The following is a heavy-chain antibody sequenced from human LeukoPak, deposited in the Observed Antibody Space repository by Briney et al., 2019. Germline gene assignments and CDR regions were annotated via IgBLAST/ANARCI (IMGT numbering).Heavy chain of an antibody. CDR3: ERDHHGMDV. CDR2: IGIAGDT. Sequence: GGSLRLSCAASGFTVSKYDMHWVRQATGKGLEWVSAIGIAGDTYYRGSVKGRFTMSRENGNNNVYLQMNSLRDGDTAVYYCERDHHGMDVWGQGTTVIVS. J-gene: IGHJ6*02. CDR1: GFTVSKYD. V-gene: IGHV3-13*01.